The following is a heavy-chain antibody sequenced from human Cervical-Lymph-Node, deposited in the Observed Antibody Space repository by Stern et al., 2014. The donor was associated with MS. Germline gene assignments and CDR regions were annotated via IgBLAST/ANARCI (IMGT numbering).Heavy chain of an antibody. CDR2: INTNTGNP. J-gene: IGHJ4*02. V-gene: IGHV7-4-1*02. CDR1: GYTFTQHA. D-gene: IGHD6-13*01. CDR3: ARESRDSVSWYHD. Sequence: QVQLVESGSELKKPGASVRVSCKASGYTFTQHALNWVRQAPGQGLEWMGWINTNTGNPTYAQGFTGRFVFSLDTSVSTAYLQISRLKTEDTAIYYCARESRDSVSWYHDWGQGTLVTVSS.